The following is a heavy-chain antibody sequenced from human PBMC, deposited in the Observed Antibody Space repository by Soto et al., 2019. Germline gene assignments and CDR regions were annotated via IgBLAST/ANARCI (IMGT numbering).Heavy chain of an antibody. CDR1: GGTFSSYT. J-gene: IGHJ6*03. Sequence: SVKVSCKASGGTFSSYTISWVRQAPGQGLEWMGRIIPILGIANYAQKFQGRVTITADKSTSTAYMELNSLRSEDTAVYYCARDHEQPNPLYYYYYMDVWGKGTTVTVSS. CDR3: ARDHEQPNPLYYYYYMDV. D-gene: IGHD6-13*01. V-gene: IGHV1-69*04. CDR2: IIPILGIA.